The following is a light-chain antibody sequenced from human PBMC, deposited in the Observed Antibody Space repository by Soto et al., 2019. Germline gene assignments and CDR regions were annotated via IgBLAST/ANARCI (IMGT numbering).Light chain of an antibody. J-gene: IGKJ1*01. CDR2: GAS. CDR3: QQYGSSPRT. CDR1: QSGSSTY. V-gene: IGKV3-20*01. Sequence: EIVLPQSPDTLSLSPGERATLSCRASQSGSSTYLAWYQQKPGQTPRLLIYGASSRATGIPDRFSGSGSGTDFTLTISRLEPDDFAVYYCQQYGSSPRTFGQGTKWIS.